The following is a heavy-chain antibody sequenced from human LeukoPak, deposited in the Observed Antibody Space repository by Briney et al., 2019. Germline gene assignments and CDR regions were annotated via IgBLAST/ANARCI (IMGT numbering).Heavy chain of an antibody. Sequence: GGSLRLSCAASGFTFSSYWKHWVRQAPGKGLVWVSRINSDGSSTSYADSVKGRFTISRDNAKNTLYLQMNSLRAEDTAVYYCARTWELLPDFDYWGQGTLVTVSS. J-gene: IGHJ4*02. V-gene: IGHV3-74*01. D-gene: IGHD1-26*01. CDR3: ARTWELLPDFDY. CDR2: INSDGSST. CDR1: GFTFSSYW.